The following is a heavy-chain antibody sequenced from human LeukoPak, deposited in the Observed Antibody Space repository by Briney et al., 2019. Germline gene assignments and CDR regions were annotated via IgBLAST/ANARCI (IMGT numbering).Heavy chain of an antibody. D-gene: IGHD2-8*01. V-gene: IGHV3-23*01. J-gene: IGHJ6*03. Sequence: SGGSLRLSCAASGFTFSNYAMSWVRQAPGKGLEWVSTFSFNGVTTYYADSAKGRFTISRDNSKNTLYLQMNSLRAEDTAVYYCARDLYGDTRTYYMDVWGKGTTVTVSS. CDR1: GFTFSNYA. CDR2: FSFNGVTT. CDR3: ARDLYGDTRTYYMDV.